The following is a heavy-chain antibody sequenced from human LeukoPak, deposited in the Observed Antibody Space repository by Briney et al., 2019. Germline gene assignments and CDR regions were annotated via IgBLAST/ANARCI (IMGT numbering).Heavy chain of an antibody. V-gene: IGHV3-7*01. CDR1: GFNFSIHW. Sequence: GGSLRLSCAASGFNFSIHWMTWVRQAPGKGLEWVANIPDDGGETNYVDSVKGRFIISRDNAKNLLSLQMSSLREEDTALYYCVNRLGGYCSSSSCYTEYYYMDVWGKGTTVTVSS. CDR2: IPDDGGET. CDR3: VNRLGGYCSSSSCYTEYYYMDV. D-gene: IGHD2-2*02. J-gene: IGHJ6*03.